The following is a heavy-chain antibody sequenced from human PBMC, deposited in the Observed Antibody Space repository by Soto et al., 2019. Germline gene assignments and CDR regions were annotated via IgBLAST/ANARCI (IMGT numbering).Heavy chain of an antibody. CDR1: GFTFSGYS. CDR2: IGSTGSVT. J-gene: IGHJ3*02. D-gene: IGHD4-17*01. Sequence: EVQLVESGGGLVQPGGSLRLSCAVSGFTFSGYSFNWVRQAPGRGLEWVSFIGSTGSVTHYADSVMGRFTISRDNARNSLYPQMDSLRADDTAVYRCARARPTSGSAYGLDIWGQGTVVTVSS. CDR3: ARARPTSGSAYGLDI. V-gene: IGHV3-48*04.